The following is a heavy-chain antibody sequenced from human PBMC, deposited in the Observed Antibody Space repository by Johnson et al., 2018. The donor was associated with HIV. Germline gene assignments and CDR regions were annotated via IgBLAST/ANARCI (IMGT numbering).Heavy chain of an antibody. CDR1: GFTFSSYT. CDR2: ISFDGANT. Sequence: VQLVESGGGVVQPGRSLRLSCAASGFTFSSYTMHWVRQAPGQGLVWVAVISFDGANTYYAASVQGRFPISRDNSKNTLYLQMNSLRVEDTAVYYCAKDLRSGNRREAFDIWGQGTMVTVSS. D-gene: IGHD1-14*01. V-gene: IGHV3-30*04. CDR3: AKDLRSGNRREAFDI. J-gene: IGHJ3*02.